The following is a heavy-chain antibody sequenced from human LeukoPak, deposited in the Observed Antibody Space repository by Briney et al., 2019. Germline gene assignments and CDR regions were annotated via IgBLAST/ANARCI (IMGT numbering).Heavy chain of an antibody. J-gene: IGHJ4*02. CDR1: GFTFDDYA. CDR2: ISWNSGSI. CDR3: AKDITMMPYYFDY. D-gene: IGHD3-22*01. V-gene: IGHV3-9*01. Sequence: PGGSLRLSCAASGFTFDDYAMHWVRQAPGKGLEWVSGISWNSGSIGYADSVKGRFTISRDNAKNSLYLQMNSLRAEDTALYYCAKDITMMPYYFDYWGQGTLVTVSS.